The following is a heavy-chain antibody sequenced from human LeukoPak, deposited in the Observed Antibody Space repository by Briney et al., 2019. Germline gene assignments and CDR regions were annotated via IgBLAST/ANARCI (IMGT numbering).Heavy chain of an antibody. CDR2: ISGSGGST. Sequence: PGGSLRLSCAASGPTFSSYAMSWVRQAPGKGLEWVSAISGSGGSTYYADSVKGRFTISRDNSKNTLYLQMNSLRAEDTAVYYCAKDMIYGSGSYYNPIFDYWGQGTLVTVSS. CDR3: AKDMIYGSGSYYNPIFDY. V-gene: IGHV3-23*01. CDR1: GPTFSSYA. J-gene: IGHJ4*02. D-gene: IGHD3-10*01.